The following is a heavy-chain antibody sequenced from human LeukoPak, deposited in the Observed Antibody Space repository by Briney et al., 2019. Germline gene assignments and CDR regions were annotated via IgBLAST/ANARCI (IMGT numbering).Heavy chain of an antibody. J-gene: IGHJ5*02. V-gene: IGHV1-8*02. CDR3: AKVAVTEYNYFDP. Sequence: ASVKVSCKASGYTFTNYDTDWVRQAAGQGLEWMGWMNPKSGNTMYAQKFQGRVTMTRDTSINTAYMELSGLTSEDTAVYYCAKVAVTEYNYFDPWGQGTLVTVSS. CDR2: MNPKSGNT. D-gene: IGHD2-21*02. CDR1: GYTFTNYD.